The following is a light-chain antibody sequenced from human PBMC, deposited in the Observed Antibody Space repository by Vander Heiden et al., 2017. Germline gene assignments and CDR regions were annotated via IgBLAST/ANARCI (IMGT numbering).Light chain of an antibody. V-gene: IGLV2-14*03. CDR1: SSDVGAYNF. CDR3: SSYSSSSNFDV. Sequence: QSALIQPASVSGSPGQSVTSRCAETSSDVGAYNFVSWYQQHPDKAPKLMIYDVSNRPSGVSNRFSASKSGNTASLTISGLQAEDEADYYCSSYSSSSNFDVFGTGTKVTVL. J-gene: IGLJ1*01. CDR2: DVS.